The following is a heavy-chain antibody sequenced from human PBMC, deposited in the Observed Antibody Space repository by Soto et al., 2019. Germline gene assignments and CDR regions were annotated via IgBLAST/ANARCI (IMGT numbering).Heavy chain of an antibody. V-gene: IGHV1-18*01. CDR1: GYTFTSYG. D-gene: IGHD2-15*01. CDR3: ARDRGGGRAAQTDY. Sequence: QVQLVQSGAEVKKPGASVKVSCKASGYTFTSYGISWVRQAPGQGLEWMGWISAYNGNTNYAQKLQGRVTMTTDTSTSTAYRGLRSLRADDRAGYYCARDRGGGRAAQTDYWGQGTLVTVSS. J-gene: IGHJ4*02. CDR2: ISAYNGNT.